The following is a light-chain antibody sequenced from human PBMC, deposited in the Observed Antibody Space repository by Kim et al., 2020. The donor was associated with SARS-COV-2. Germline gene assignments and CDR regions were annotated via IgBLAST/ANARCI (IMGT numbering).Light chain of an antibody. CDR1: QTIDRW. CDR2: DAS. J-gene: IGKJ1*01. CDR3: QQYTSYST. V-gene: IGKV1-5*01. Sequence: SASVGDRVTITCWGSQTIDRWLAWYQQKPGKAPVLLISDASTLESGVPSRFSGSGSGTEFTLTISSLQSDDFATYYCQQYTSYSTFGQGTKVDIK.